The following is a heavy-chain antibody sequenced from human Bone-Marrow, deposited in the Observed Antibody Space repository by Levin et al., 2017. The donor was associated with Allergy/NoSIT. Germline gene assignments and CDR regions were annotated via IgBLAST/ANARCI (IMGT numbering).Heavy chain of an antibody. V-gene: IGHV4-59*08. Sequence: GSLRLSCTVSGGSISSYFWSWVRQPPGKGLDWIGYIYNTGSTNYNPSLKSRVSISVDTSKNQFSLNLTSVTAADTAVYYCATRATLTTDQYYYNGMDVWGQGITVTVSS. D-gene: IGHD4-11*01. CDR1: GGSISSYF. J-gene: IGHJ6*02. CDR3: ATRATLTTDQYYYNGMDV. CDR2: IYNTGST.